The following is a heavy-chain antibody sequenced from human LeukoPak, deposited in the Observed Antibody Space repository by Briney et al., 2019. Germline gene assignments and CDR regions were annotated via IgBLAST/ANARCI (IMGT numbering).Heavy chain of an antibody. CDR1: GFTFSSYS. Sequence: GGSLRLSCAASGFTFSSYSMNWVRQAPGKGLEWVSYISSSGSTIYYADSVKGRFTISRDNAKNSLYLQMNSLRAEDTAVYYCARHTTSVTWDYWGQGTLVTVSS. D-gene: IGHD4-17*01. J-gene: IGHJ4*02. V-gene: IGHV3-48*04. CDR3: ARHTTSVTWDY. CDR2: ISSSGSTI.